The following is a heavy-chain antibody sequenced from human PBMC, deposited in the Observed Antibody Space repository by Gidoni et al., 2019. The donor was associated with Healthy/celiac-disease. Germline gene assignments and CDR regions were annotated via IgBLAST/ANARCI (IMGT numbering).Heavy chain of an antibody. D-gene: IGHD3-16*02. V-gene: IGHV4-34*01. Sequence: VHLQQWCAGLFKPSDPLSLTCAVSGGSFSVSYWCWIRQPPGKGLEWIGEINDSGSTNYNPSLKSRVTISVDTSKNQFSLKLSSVTAADTAVYYCARGKRYDYVWGSYRSKYYFDYWGQGTLVTVSS. J-gene: IGHJ4*02. CDR3: ARGKRYDYVWGSYRSKYYFDY. CDR2: INDSGST. CDR1: GGSFSVSY.